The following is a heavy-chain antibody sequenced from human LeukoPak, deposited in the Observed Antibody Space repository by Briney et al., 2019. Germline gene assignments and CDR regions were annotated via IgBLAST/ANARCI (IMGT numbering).Heavy chain of an antibody. CDR1: GGTFSSYA. V-gene: IGHV1-69*05. CDR3: ARDLDTALEFDY. J-gene: IGHJ4*02. Sequence: SVKDSCKASGGTFSSYAISWVRQAPGQGLEWMGRIIPIFGTANYAQKFQGRVTITTDESTSTAYLELSSLRAVDTAVYYCARDLDTALEFDYWGQGTLVTVSS. D-gene: IGHD5-18*01. CDR2: IIPIFGTA.